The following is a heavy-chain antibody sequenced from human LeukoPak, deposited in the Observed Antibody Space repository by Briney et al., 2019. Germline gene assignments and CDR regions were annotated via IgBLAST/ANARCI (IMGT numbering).Heavy chain of an antibody. J-gene: IGHJ4*02. D-gene: IGHD2-2*01. CDR2: ISYSGST. V-gene: IGHV4-59*12. CDR1: GGSISSYY. CDR3: ARDYDCSSTSCLYFDY. Sequence: SETLSLTCTVSGGSISSYYWSWIRQPPGKGLEWIGYISYSGSTNSNPSLKSRVTISVDTSKNQFSLKLSSVTAADTAVYYCARDYDCSSTSCLYFDYWGQGTLVTVSS.